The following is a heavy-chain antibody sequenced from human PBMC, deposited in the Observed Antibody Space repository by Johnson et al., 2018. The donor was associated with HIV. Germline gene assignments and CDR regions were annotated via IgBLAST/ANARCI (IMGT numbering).Heavy chain of an antibody. CDR1: GFTFSSYG. CDR3: ARYSSGWYGAFDI. Sequence: QVQLVESGGGVVQPGRSLRLSCAASGFTFSSYGMHWVRQAPGKGLEWVAVIWFDGRNKYYADSVKGRFTISRDNSKNTLYLQMNSLRAEDTAVYYCARYSSGWYGAFDIWGQGTMVTVSS. J-gene: IGHJ3*02. V-gene: IGHV3-30*19. D-gene: IGHD6-19*01. CDR2: IWFDGRNK.